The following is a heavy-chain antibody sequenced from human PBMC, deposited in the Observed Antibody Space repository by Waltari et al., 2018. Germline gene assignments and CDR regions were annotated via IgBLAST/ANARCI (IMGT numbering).Heavy chain of an antibody. CDR1: GLSLSTSGVG. CDR3: AHSRPLLWCRESSRKYNYFDY. CDR2: IYWNDDK. Sequence: QITLKESGPTLVKPTQTLTLTCTFSGLSLSTSGVGVGWIRQPPGKALEWLALIYWNDDKRYSPSRKSRLTITKDTAKKQVVLTMTNMDPVDTATYYGAHSRPLLWCRESSRKYNYFDYWGQGTLVTVSS. D-gene: IGHD3-10*01. V-gene: IGHV2-5*01. J-gene: IGHJ4*02.